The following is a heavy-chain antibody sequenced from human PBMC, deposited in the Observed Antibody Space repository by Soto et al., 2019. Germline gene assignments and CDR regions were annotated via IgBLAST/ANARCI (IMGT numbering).Heavy chain of an antibody. J-gene: IGHJ5*02. CDR3: AWVSSGWYYWFDP. V-gene: IGHV1-18*01. CDR1: GYTFTSYG. CDR2: ISTNNGNT. Sequence: QVQLVQSGAEVKKPGASVKVSCKASGYTFTSYGISWVRQAPVQGLEWMGWISTNNGNTNYAQKLQGRVTMTTDTSTSTDYMELRSLRSDDTAVYYCAWVSSGWYYWFDPWGQGTLVTFSS. D-gene: IGHD6-19*01.